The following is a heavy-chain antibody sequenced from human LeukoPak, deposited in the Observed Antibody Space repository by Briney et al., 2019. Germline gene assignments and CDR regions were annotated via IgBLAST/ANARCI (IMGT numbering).Heavy chain of an antibody. CDR2: IYHSGST. CDR3: ARRYCSGGSCYGGPDGDYYYYGMDV. J-gene: IGHJ6*02. Sequence: SETLSLTCAVSGGSISSSNWWSWVRQPPGKGLEWIGEIYHSGSTNYNPSLKSRVTISVDKSKNQFSLKLSSVTAADTAVYYCARRYCSGGSCYGGPDGDYYYYGMDVWGQGTTVTVSS. CDR1: GGSISSSNW. D-gene: IGHD2-15*01. V-gene: IGHV4-4*02.